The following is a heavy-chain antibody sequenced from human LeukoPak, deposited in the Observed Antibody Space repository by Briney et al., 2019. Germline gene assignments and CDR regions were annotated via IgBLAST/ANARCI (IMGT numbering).Heavy chain of an antibody. CDR1: GFSLSTSGVG. V-gene: IGHV2-5*02. Sequence: SGPTLVKPTQTLTLTCTCSGFSLSTSGVGVGWIRQPPGKALEWLALIYWDDDKRYSPSLKSRLTITKDTSKDQVVLTMTNMDPVDTATYYCAHRPNGHYYYYYGMDVWGQGTTVTVSS. D-gene: IGHD4-17*01. CDR3: AHRPNGHYYYYYGMDV. CDR2: IYWDDDK. J-gene: IGHJ6*02.